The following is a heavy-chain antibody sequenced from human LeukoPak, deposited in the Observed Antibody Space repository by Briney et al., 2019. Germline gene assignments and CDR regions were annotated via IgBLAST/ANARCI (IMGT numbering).Heavy chain of an antibody. CDR2: ISSSSSTI. D-gene: IGHD1-26*01. CDR3: ARVSGIVGATWDFDY. V-gene: IGHV3-48*01. Sequence: PGGSLRLSCAASGFTFSSYSMNWVRQAPGKGLEWVSYISSSSSTIYYADSVKGRFTISRDNAKNSLYLQMNSLRAEDTAVYYCARVSGIVGATWDFDYWGQGTLVTVSS. J-gene: IGHJ4*02. CDR1: GFTFSSYS.